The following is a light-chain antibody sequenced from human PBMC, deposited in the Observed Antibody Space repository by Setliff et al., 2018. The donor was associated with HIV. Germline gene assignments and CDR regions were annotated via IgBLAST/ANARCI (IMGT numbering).Light chain of an antibody. CDR2: DVS. J-gene: IGLJ1*01. V-gene: IGLV2-14*03. CDR1: SRDVGGYNY. Sequence: QSVLTQPASLSGSPGQSITISCTGGSRDVGGYNYVSWYQQHPGKVPKLLIYDVSKRAAGVSDRFSGSKSGNTASLTISGLRVDDEAEYYCSAYTSSSTFGFGIGTKVTV. CDR3: SAYTSSSTFG.